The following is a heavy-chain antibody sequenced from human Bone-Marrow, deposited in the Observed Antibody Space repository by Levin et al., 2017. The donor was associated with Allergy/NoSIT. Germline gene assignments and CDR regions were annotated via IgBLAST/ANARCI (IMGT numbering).Heavy chain of an antibody. CDR3: ARRREKVYYDRWRDAFDI. Sequence: ASVKVSCKASGYTFTSYGISWVRQAPGQGLEWMGWISAYNGNTNYAQKLQGRVTMTTDTSTSTAYMELRSLRSDDTAVYYCARRREKVYYDRWRDAFDIWGQGTMVTVSS. CDR1: GYTFTSYG. V-gene: IGHV1-18*01. CDR2: ISAYNGNT. D-gene: IGHD3-22*01. J-gene: IGHJ3*02.